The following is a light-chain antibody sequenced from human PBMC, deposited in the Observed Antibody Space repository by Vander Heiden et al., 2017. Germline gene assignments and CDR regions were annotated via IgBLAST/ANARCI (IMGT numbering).Light chain of an antibody. CDR3: SSYTSSSSVV. CDR1: RSDVGGYNY. Sequence: QSALPQPASVSGSPGQSITISCTGTRSDVGGYNYVSCYQQHPGKAPKRMSYDVSNRPSGVSNRFSGSKSGNTASLTISGLQAEDEADYYCSSYTSSSSVVFGGGTKLTVL. J-gene: IGLJ2*01. CDR2: DVS. V-gene: IGLV2-14*01.